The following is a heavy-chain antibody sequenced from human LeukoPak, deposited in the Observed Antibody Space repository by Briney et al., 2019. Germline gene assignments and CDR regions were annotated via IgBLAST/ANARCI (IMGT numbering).Heavy chain of an antibody. Sequence: GGSLKISCKGSGYSFTSYWIGWVRQMPGKGLEWMGIIYPGDPDTRYSPSFQGQVTISAGKSISTAYLQWSSLKASDTAMYYCARPEGFAQDAFDIWGQGTMVTVSS. CDR2: IYPGDPDT. V-gene: IGHV5-51*01. D-gene: IGHD1-14*01. CDR1: GYSFTSYW. J-gene: IGHJ3*02. CDR3: ARPEGFAQDAFDI.